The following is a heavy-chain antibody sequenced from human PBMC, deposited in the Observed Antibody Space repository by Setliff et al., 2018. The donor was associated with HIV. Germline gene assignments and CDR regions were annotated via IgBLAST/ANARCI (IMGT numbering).Heavy chain of an antibody. V-gene: IGHV3-66*01. J-gene: IGHJ6*02. Sequence: GGSLRLSCAASGFIVSSNYMSWVRQAPGKGLEWVSVIYIGGSTFYTDSVKGRFTISRDNSKNTLYLHMNSLRAEDTAVYYCAKDVYYNFWSGYYLNSYYYYYGMDVWGQGTTVTVSS. CDR3: AKDVYYNFWSGYYLNSYYYYYGMDV. CDR2: IYIGGST. D-gene: IGHD3-3*01. CDR1: GFIVSSNY.